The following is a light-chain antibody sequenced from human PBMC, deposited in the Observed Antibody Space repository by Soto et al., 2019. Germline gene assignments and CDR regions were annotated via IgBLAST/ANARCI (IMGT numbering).Light chain of an antibody. Sequence: EIVMTQSPATLSVSPGERATLSCRASQSVSSNLAWYQQKPGQAPRLLIYGASTRATGIPARFSGSGSGTEFTLTSSRLQSEDFAVYYCQQYNNWPPNTFGGGTKVEIK. J-gene: IGKJ4*01. CDR3: QQYNNWPPNT. CDR2: GAS. V-gene: IGKV3-15*01. CDR1: QSVSSN.